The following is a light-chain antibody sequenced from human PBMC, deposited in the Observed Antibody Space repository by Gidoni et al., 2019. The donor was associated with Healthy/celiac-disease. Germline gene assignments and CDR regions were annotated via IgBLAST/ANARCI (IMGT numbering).Light chain of an antibody. V-gene: IGLV2-14*03. J-gene: IGLJ2*01. CDR3: SSYTSSHVV. CDR1: SSAVGGYNY. Sequence: QSALTQPASVSGSPGQSITISCTGTSSAVGGYNYVSWYQQHPGKAPKLMIYDVSNRPSGVSNRFSGSKSGNTASLTISGLQAEDEADYYCSSYTSSHVVFGGGTKLTVL. CDR2: DVS.